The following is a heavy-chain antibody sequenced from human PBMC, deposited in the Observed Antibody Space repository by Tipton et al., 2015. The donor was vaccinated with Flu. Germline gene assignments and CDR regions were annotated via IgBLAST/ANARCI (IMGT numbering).Heavy chain of an antibody. J-gene: IGHJ5*01. D-gene: IGHD3-22*01. CDR2: ISSSSSYI. CDR1: GFTFSSYS. V-gene: IGHV3-21*01. CDR3: ARGSGTCYYWCQRTPVPVASWSASAPPLFPLVS. Sequence: SLRLSCAASGFTFSSYSMNWVRQAPGKGLEWVSSISSSSSYIYYADSVKGRFTISRDNAKNALYLQMNSLRAEDTAVYYCARGSGTCYYWCQRTPVPVASWSASAPPLFPLVSW.